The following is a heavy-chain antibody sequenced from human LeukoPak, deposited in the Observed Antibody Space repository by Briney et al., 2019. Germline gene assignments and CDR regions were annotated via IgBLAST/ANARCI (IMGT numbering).Heavy chain of an antibody. Sequence: PSETLSLTCAVYGGSFSGYYWSWIRQPPGKGLEWIGEINHSGSTNYNPSPKSRVTISVDTSKNQFSLKLSSVTAADTAVYYCARHGSSSTTVDPWGQGTLVTVSS. CDR1: GGSFSGYY. V-gene: IGHV4-34*01. CDR3: ARHGSSSTTVDP. J-gene: IGHJ5*02. CDR2: INHSGST. D-gene: IGHD2-2*01.